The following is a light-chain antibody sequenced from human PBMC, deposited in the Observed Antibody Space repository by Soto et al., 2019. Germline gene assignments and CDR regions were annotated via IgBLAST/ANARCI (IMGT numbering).Light chain of an antibody. Sequence: DIQMTQSPSTLSASVGDKVTITCRASQSISSWLAWYQQKPGIAPKLLIFKATSLQNGVPSRFNGSGSGTEFILTINGLQPDDFATYYCQQYNRSFGPGTRVDLK. V-gene: IGKV1-5*03. CDR3: QQYNRS. J-gene: IGKJ3*01. CDR1: QSISSW. CDR2: KAT.